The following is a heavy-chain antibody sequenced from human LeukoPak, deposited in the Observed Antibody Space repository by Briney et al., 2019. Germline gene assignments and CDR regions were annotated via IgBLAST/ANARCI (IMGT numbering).Heavy chain of an antibody. CDR2: IYYSGGT. CDR1: GGSISGYY. J-gene: IGHJ5*02. V-gene: IGHV4-59*01. Sequence: SETLSLTCTVSGGSISGYYWSWIRQPPGKGLEWIGEIYYSGGTKYIPSLKSRVTMSVDTSKNQFSLRLTYVTAADSAIYYCVRSSENYFGPWGQGTLVTVSS. CDR3: VRSSENYFGP. D-gene: IGHD3-10*01.